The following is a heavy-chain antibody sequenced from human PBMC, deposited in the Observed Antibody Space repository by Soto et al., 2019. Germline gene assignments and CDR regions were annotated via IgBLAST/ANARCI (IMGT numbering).Heavy chain of an antibody. J-gene: IGHJ6*02. CDR3: ARERVNDYGDYVDYYYYGMDV. CDR1: GGTFSSYA. D-gene: IGHD4-17*01. V-gene: IGHV1-69*01. Sequence: QVQLVQSGAEVQKPGSSVKVSCKASGGTFSSYAISWVRQAPGQGLEWMGGIIPIFGTANYAQKFQGRVTITADESTSTAYMELSSLRSEDTAVYYCARERVNDYGDYVDYYYYGMDVWGQGTTVTVSS. CDR2: IIPIFGTA.